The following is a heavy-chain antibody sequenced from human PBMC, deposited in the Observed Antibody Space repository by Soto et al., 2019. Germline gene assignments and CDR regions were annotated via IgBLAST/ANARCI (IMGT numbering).Heavy chain of an antibody. CDR2: ISGSGGST. CDR1: GFTFSSYA. D-gene: IGHD3-10*01. Sequence: EVQLLESGGGLVQPGGSLRLSCAASGFTFSSYAMSWVRQAPGKGLEWVSAISGSGGSTYYADSVKGRFTISRDNSKNTLYLQMNSLRAEDTAVYYCAKTPPPTYYYGSGSYYYSYYRGQGTLVTVSS. J-gene: IGHJ4*02. CDR3: AKTPPPTYYYGSGSYYYSYY. V-gene: IGHV3-23*01.